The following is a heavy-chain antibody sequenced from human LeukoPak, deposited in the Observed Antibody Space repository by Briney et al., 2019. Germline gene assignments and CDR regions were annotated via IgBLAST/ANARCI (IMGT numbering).Heavy chain of an antibody. CDR2: ISSSSSYI. V-gene: IGHV3-21*01. J-gene: IGHJ4*02. CDR3: ARDDGRSWYYFDY. CDR1: GFTFSNYR. D-gene: IGHD6-13*01. Sequence: GGSLRLSCEASGFTFSNYRMNWVRQAPGKGLEWVSSISSSSSYIYYADSVKGRFTISRDNAKNSLYLQMNSLRAEDTAVYYCARDDGRSWYYFDYWGQGTLVTVSS.